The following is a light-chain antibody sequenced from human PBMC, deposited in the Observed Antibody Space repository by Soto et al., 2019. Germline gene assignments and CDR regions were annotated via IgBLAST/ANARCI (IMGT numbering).Light chain of an antibody. CDR2: RNR. CDR1: RSNIGTYT. J-gene: IGLJ2*01. Sequence: QSVLTQSPSASGTPGQRVTISCSGSRSNIGTYTVNWYQQLPGTAPTLLIYRNRQRPSGVPDRFSGSKSGTSASLAISGPQSEDEADYYCAAWDDSLRAVVFGGGTQLTVL. CDR3: AAWDDSLRAVV. V-gene: IGLV1-44*01.